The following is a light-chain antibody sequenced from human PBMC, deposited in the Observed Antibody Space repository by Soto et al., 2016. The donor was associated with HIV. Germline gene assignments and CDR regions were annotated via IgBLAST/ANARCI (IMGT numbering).Light chain of an antibody. CDR3: LQDYSYPRT. CDR2: AAS. J-gene: IGKJ1*01. Sequence: AIQMTQSPTSLSASVGDRVIITCRASQAIRNDLAWYQQKSGQAPKLLIYAASNLQGGIPSRFGGSGSGTDFTLTITTLQPEDFATYYCLQDYSYPRTFGQGDQGGNQT. CDR1: QAIRND. V-gene: IGKV1-6*01.